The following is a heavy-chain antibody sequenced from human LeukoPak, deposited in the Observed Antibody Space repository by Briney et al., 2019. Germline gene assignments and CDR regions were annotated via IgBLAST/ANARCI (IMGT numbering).Heavy chain of an antibody. CDR1: GFTFSSHW. Sequence: PGGSLRLSCAASGFTFSSHWMHWVRQAPGKGLVWVSRINSDGSTTTYADSVKGRFTISRDNANNTLYLQMSSLRAEDTAVYYCVRERDSGSYRDDYWGQGTLVTVSS. CDR3: VRERDSGSYRDDY. J-gene: IGHJ4*02. V-gene: IGHV3-74*01. CDR2: INSDGSTT. D-gene: IGHD1-26*01.